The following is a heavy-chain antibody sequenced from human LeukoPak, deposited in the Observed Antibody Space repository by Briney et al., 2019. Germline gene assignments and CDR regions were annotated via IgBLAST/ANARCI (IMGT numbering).Heavy chain of an antibody. J-gene: IGHJ5*02. CDR1: GYTFTNYY. D-gene: IGHD3-10*01. Sequence: ASVKVSCKAPGYTFTNYYMHWVRQAPGQGLEWMGIINPSGRSTTYVQQFQGRVTMTRDTSTSTVYMELSSLRSEDTAVYYCARERITMVRGVIITPWFDPWGQGTLVTVSS. CDR2: INPSGRST. V-gene: IGHV1-46*01. CDR3: ARERITMVRGVIITPWFDP.